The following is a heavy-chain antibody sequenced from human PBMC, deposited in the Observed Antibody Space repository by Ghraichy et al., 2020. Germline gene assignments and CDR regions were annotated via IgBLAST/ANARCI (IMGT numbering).Heavy chain of an antibody. CDR2: INHSGSN. J-gene: IGHJ6*02. D-gene: IGHD6-19*01. V-gene: IGHV4-34*01. Sequence: SETLSLTCAVYGGSFSGYYWSWIRQPPGKGLEWIGEINHSGSNNYNPSLKSRVTISVETSKSQFSLKLSSATAADTAVYYCARATPKLYSSGRNYYYYGVDVWGQGSTVTVS. CDR1: GGSFSGYY. CDR3: ARATPKLYSSGRNYYYYGVDV.